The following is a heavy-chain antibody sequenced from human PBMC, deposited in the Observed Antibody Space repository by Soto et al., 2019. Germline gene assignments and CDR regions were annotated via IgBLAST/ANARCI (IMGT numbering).Heavy chain of an antibody. J-gene: IGHJ6*02. D-gene: IGHD3-3*01. Sequence: GASVKVSCKVSGYTLTELSMHWVRQAPGKGLEWMGGFDPEDGETIYAQKFQGRVTMTADTSTNTAYMELSSLRSEDTAVYYCARDCSITIFGVVPEDYYYYGMDGWRQGTTVTVSS. V-gene: IGHV1-24*01. CDR1: GYTLTELS. CDR3: ARDCSITIFGVVPEDYYYYGMDG. CDR2: FDPEDGET.